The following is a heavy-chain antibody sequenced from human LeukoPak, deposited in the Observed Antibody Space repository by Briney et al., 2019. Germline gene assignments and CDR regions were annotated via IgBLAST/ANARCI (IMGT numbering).Heavy chain of an antibody. CDR1: GFTISSYW. J-gene: IGHJ3*02. CDR3: ARDNIYSYGNGDAAFDI. CDR2: IKQDGSEK. V-gene: IGHV3-7*01. Sequence: GGSLRLSCAASGFTISSYWMNWVRQAPGKGLEWVANIKQDGSEKKYVDSVKGRFTISRDNAKNSLYLQMNSLRAEDTAVYYCARDNIYSYGNGDAAFDIWGQGTMVTVSS. D-gene: IGHD5-18*01.